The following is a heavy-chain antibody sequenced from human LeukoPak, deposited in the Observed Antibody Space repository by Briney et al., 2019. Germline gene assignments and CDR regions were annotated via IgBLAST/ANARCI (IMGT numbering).Heavy chain of an antibody. CDR3: ARRAYYYDSSGYWFDL. V-gene: IGHV1-69*13. Sequence: SVKVSCKASGYTFTDHYMHWVRQAPGQGLEWMGGIIPIFGTANYAQKFQGRVTITADESTSTAYMELSSLRSEDTAVYYCARRAYYYDSSGYWFDLWGRGTLVTVSS. CDR1: GYTFTDHY. J-gene: IGHJ2*01. CDR2: IIPIFGTA. D-gene: IGHD3-22*01.